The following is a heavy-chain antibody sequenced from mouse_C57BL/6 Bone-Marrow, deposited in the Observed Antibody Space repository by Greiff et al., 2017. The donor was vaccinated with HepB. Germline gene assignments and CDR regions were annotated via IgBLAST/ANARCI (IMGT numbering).Heavy chain of an antibody. Sequence: EVQLQQSGAELVRPGASVKLSCTASGFNIKDDYMHWVKQRPEQGLEWIGWIDPENGDTEYASKFQGKATITADTSSNTAYLQLSSLTSEDTAVYYCTTGVDGYYWFAYWGQGTLVTVSA. CDR2: IDPENGDT. J-gene: IGHJ3*01. CDR1: GFNIKDDY. V-gene: IGHV14-4*01. D-gene: IGHD2-3*01. CDR3: TTGVDGYYWFAY.